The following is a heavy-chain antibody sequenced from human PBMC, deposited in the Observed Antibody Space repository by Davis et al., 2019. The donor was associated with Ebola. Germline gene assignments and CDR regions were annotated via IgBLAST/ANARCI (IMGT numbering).Heavy chain of an antibody. CDR3: GRSDYYASGVDY. J-gene: IGHJ4*02. CDR2: ITPNSGAI. Sequence: ASVKVSCKASGYTFTGYYIYWLRQVPGQGLEWMGRITPNSGAINYAQKFQDRVTMTRDTSISTAYMELSRLRSDDTAVYYCGRSDYYASGVDYWGQGTLVTVSS. D-gene: IGHD3-10*01. CDR1: GYTFTGYY. V-gene: IGHV1-2*06.